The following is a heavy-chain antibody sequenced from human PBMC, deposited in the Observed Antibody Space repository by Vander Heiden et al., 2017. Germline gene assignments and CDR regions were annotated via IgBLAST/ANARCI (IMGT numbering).Heavy chain of an antibody. CDR2: MHISGTT. Sequence: QVQLQEAGPGLVKPSETLSLTCTVPGGSISSSYWSWIRQPAGKGLEWIGRMHISGTTNYNPSLKSRVTMSVDTSKNQFSLKLSSVTAADTAVYYCARNPTAETVYGMDVWGQGTTVTVSS. CDR3: ARNPTAETVYGMDV. J-gene: IGHJ6*02. D-gene: IGHD4-4*01. CDR1: GGSISSSY. V-gene: IGHV4-4*07.